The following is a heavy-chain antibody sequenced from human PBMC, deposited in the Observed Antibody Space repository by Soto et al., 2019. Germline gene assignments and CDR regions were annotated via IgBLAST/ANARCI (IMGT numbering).Heavy chain of an antibody. J-gene: IGHJ4*02. V-gene: IGHV1-46*01. D-gene: IGHD3-9*01. CDR1: GYTFTSYY. CDR2: INPSGGST. Sequence: QVQLVQSGAEVNKPGASVMVSCKASGYTFTSYYMHWVRQAPGQGLEWMGIINPSGGSTSYAQKFQGRVTMTRDTSTSTVYMELSSLRSEDTAVYYCARALPEDIRYFDWLSPKYYFDYWGQGTLVTVSS. CDR3: ARALPEDIRYFDWLSPKYYFDY.